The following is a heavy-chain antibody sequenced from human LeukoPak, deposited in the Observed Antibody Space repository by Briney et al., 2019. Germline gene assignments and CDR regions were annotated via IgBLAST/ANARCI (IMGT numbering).Heavy chain of an antibody. D-gene: IGHD3-10*01. CDR3: ARYYSDAFDV. J-gene: IGHJ3*01. CDR1: GFTFSDYY. Sequence: GGSLRLSCAASGFTFSDYYMPWIRQAPGKGLEWLSYISATTGRIKYYADSVKGRFTISRGNTKNSLFLQMVSRGVEDTALYYCARYYSDAFDVWGQGTVVTVSS. V-gene: IGHV3-11*04. CDR2: ISATTGRIK.